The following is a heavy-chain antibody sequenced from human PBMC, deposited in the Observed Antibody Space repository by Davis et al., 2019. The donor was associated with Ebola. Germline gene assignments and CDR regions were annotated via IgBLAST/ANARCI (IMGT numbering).Heavy chain of an antibody. D-gene: IGHD5-18*01. V-gene: IGHV4-31*03. Sequence: LRLSCTVFGGSISSSPYYWSYIRQHPGKGLEWIGYIYYSGSASYTPSLRGRVTISMDTSTNQFSLKLTSVTAADTAVYYCARGGDTAMTYFDYWGQGTLVTVSS. J-gene: IGHJ4*02. CDR2: IYYSGSA. CDR1: GGSISSSPYY. CDR3: ARGGDTAMTYFDY.